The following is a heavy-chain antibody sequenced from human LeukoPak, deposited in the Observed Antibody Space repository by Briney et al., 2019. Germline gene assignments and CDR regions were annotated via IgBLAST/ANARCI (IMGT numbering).Heavy chain of an antibody. D-gene: IGHD2-21*02. CDR3: ASDSAGWFDP. V-gene: IGHV4-39*01. CDR2: MYYSGNT. J-gene: IGHJ5*02. Sequence: SETLSLTCTVSGVFISSSSYYWGWIRQAPGKGLEWIWNMYYSGNTYYNPSLKSRVTIYLDTSKNQVSLKLSSVTAADTAVYYCASDSAGWFDPWGQGTLVTVSS. CDR1: GVFISSSSYY.